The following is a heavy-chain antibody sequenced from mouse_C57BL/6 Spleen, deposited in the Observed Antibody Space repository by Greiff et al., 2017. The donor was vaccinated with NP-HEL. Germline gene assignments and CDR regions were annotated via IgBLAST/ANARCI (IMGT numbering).Heavy chain of an antibody. D-gene: IGHD3-3*01. CDR1: GYAFSSYW. CDR3: ARGTGEYYYAMDY. V-gene: IGHV1-80*01. Sequence: QVQLKESGAELVKPGASVKISCKASGYAFSSYWMNWVKQRPGKGLEWIGQIYPGDGDTNYNGKFKGKATLTAVKSSSTAYMQLSSLTSEDSAVYFCARGTGEYYYAMDYWGQGTSVTVSS. CDR2: IYPGDGDT. J-gene: IGHJ4*01.